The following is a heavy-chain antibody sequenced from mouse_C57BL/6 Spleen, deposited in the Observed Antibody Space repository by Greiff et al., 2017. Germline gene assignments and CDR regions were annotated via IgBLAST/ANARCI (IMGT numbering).Heavy chain of an antibody. J-gene: IGHJ2*01. Sequence: VQLKESGGDLVKPGGSLKLSCAASGFTFSSYGMSWVRQTPDKRLEWVATISSGGSYTYYPDSVKGRFTISRDNAMNTLYLQMSSLKSEDTAMYYCARRGEGVFDYWGQGTTLTVSS. CDR3: ARRGEGVFDY. CDR2: ISSGGSYT. CDR1: GFTFSSYG. V-gene: IGHV5-6*01.